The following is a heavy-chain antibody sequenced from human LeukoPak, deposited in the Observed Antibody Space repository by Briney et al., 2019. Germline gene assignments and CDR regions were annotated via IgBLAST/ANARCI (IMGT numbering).Heavy chain of an antibody. D-gene: IGHD5-12*01. J-gene: IGHJ4*02. CDR2: IYYSGST. V-gene: IGHV4-59*01. Sequence: SETLSLTCTVSGGSISSYYWSWIRQPPGKGLEWIGFIYYSGSTNYNPSLKSRVTISVDTSKNQFSLKLSSVTAADTAVYYCARIVGGDIDYWGQGTLVTVSS. CDR3: ARIVGGDIDY. CDR1: GGSISSYY.